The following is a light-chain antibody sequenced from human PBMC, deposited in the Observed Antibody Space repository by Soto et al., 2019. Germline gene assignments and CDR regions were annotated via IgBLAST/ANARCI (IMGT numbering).Light chain of an antibody. CDR1: SSDVGGYNY. V-gene: IGLV2-14*01. J-gene: IGLJ1*01. CDR2: EVS. CDR3: SSYTSSSIYG. Sequence: QSVLTQPASVSGSPGQSITISCTGTSSDVGGYNYVSWYQQHPGKAPKLMIYEVSNRPSGVSNRFSGSKSGNTASLTISGLQAEDEADYYCSSYTSSSIYGFGTGTKLTVL.